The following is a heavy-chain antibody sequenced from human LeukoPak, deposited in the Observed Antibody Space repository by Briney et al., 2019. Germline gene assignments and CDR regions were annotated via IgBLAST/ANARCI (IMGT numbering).Heavy chain of an antibody. D-gene: IGHD2-2*01. V-gene: IGHV4-39*01. CDR1: GGSISSSSYY. CDR3: ARRSLSAELGYCSSTSCSGI. CDR2: IYYSGST. J-gene: IGHJ3*02. Sequence: SETLSLTCTVSGGSISSSSYYWGWIRQPPGKGLEWIGSIYYSGSTYYNPSLKSRVTISVDTSKNQFSLKLSSVTAADTAVYYCARRSLSAELGYCSSTSCSGIWGQGTMVTVSS.